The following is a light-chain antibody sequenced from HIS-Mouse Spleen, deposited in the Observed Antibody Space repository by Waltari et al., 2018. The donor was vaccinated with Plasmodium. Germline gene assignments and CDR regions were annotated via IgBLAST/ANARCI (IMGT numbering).Light chain of an antibody. CDR2: GAS. Sequence: EIVMTQSPATLSVSPGKRATLSCRARQSVSSNLAWYQQKPGQAPRLRIYGASTRATGIPARFSGSGSGTEFTLTISSLQSEDFAVYYCQQYNNGSFTFGPGTKVDIK. CDR3: QQYNNGSFT. J-gene: IGKJ3*01. V-gene: IGKV3-15*01. CDR1: QSVSSN.